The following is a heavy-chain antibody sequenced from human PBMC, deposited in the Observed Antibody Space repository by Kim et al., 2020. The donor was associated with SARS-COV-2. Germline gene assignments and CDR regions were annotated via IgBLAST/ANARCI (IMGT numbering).Heavy chain of an antibody. J-gene: IGHJ4*02. V-gene: IGHV3-33*06. D-gene: IGHD3-16*01. CDR3: AKGPYDAAGYFDY. Sequence: YADSVKGRFTTSRDNSKNTLYLQMNSLRAEDTAVYYCAKGPYDAAGYFDYWGQGTLVTVSS.